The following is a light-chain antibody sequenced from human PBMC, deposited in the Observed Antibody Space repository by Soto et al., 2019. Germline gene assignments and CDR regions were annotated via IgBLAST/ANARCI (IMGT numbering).Light chain of an antibody. CDR2: EVN. J-gene: IGLJ2*01. V-gene: IGLV2-14*01. Sequence: QSVLTQPASVSGSPGQSITISCTGTSSDVGGYTYVSWYQQHPGKAPKLLIYEVNFRSSGVSDRFSGSKSANTASLTISGLQAEDAADYYCSSYTTINTLIFGGGTKLTVL. CDR3: SSYTTINTLI. CDR1: SSDVGGYTY.